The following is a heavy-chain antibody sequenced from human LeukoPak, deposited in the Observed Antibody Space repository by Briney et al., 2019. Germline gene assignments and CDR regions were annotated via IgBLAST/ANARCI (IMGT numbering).Heavy chain of an antibody. Sequence: TGGSLRLSCAASGFTFSSYGMHRVRQAPGKGLEWMAFIRYDGSNKYYADSVKGRFTISRDNSKNTLYLQMNSLRAEDTAVYYCAKIPRTYDILTYWGQGTLVTVSS. CDR3: AKIPRTYDILTY. CDR1: GFTFSSYG. CDR2: IRYDGSNK. J-gene: IGHJ4*02. D-gene: IGHD3-9*01. V-gene: IGHV3-30*02.